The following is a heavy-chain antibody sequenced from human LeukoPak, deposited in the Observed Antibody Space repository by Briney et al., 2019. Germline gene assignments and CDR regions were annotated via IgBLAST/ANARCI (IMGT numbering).Heavy chain of an antibody. J-gene: IGHJ6*02. D-gene: IGHD1-26*01. Sequence: PGGSPRLSCAASGFIVSNNYMSWARRAPGKGLEWVSIISSRRATYYTDSVKGRFTISRDNSQNTLYLQMNSLRAEDPAVYYCATRGRSGYYYGMDVWGPGTTVTVSS. CDR1: GFIVSNNY. CDR2: ISSRRAT. V-gene: IGHV3-66*01. CDR3: ATRGRSGYYYGMDV.